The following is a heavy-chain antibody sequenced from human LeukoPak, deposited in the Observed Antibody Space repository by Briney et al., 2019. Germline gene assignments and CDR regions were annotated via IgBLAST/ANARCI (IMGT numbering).Heavy chain of an antibody. D-gene: IGHD6-13*01. J-gene: IGHJ4*02. CDR3: ARGRSSGIAAAGLDY. Sequence: GRSLRLSCAASGFTFSSYAMHWVRQAPGKGLEWVAVISYDGYDKYYADSVKARFTISRDNSKNTLYLQMNSLRGEDTAVYYCARGRSSGIAAAGLDYWGQGTLVTVSS. CDR1: GFTFSSYA. CDR2: ISYDGYDK. V-gene: IGHV3-30*04.